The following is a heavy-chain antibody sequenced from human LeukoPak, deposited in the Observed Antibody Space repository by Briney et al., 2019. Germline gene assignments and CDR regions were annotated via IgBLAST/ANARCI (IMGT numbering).Heavy chain of an antibody. CDR2: ISGGGGST. CDR1: EFTFSNYA. D-gene: IGHD1-14*01. CDR3: AKGSGINHYHWIDP. J-gene: IGHJ5*02. V-gene: IGHV3-23*01. Sequence: GGSLRLSCAASEFTFSNYAMNWVRQAPGKGLEWVSGISGGGGSTYYADSVKGRFTISRDNSKNTLYLQMDSLRAQDTALYYCAKGSGINHYHWIDPWGQGTLVTVSS.